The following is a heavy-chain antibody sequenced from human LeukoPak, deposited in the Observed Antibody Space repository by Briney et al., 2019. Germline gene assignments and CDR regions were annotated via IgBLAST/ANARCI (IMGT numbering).Heavy chain of an antibody. CDR1: GGSFSGYY. J-gene: IGHJ3*02. CDR3: ASAPYYDSSGYLGDAFAI. V-gene: IGHV4-34*01. D-gene: IGHD3-22*01. CDR2: INHSGST. Sequence: SETLSLTCAVYGGSFSGYYWSWIRQPPGKGLEWIGEINHSGSTNYNPSLKSRVTISVDTSKNQFSLKLSSVTAADTAVYYCASAPYYDSSGYLGDAFAIWGQGTMVTVSS.